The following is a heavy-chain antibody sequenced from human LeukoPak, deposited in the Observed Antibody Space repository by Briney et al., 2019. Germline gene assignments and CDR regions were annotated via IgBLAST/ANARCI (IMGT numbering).Heavy chain of an antibody. J-gene: IGHJ3*02. CDR3: ARHGSPFYGFDI. Sequence: PSETLTLTCTVSGGSISSSSYYWGWIRQPPGKGLEWIASIYYSGSTYYNPSLKSRVTISADTSKNQFSLKLSSVSAADTAVYYCARHGSPFYGFDIWGQGTMVTVSS. CDR1: GGSISSSSYY. CDR2: IYYSGST. V-gene: IGHV4-39*01. D-gene: IGHD2-2*03.